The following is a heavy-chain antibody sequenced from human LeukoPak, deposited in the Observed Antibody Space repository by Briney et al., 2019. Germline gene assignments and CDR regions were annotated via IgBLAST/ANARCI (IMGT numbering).Heavy chain of an antibody. V-gene: IGHV4-39*01. D-gene: IGHD3-3*01. J-gene: IGHJ4*02. CDR1: GGSISSSSYY. CDR3: ARHGNDFWSGYYSGNFDY. CDR2: IYYSGST. Sequence: SETLSLTCTVSGGSISSSSYYWGWIRQPPGKGLEWIGSIYYSGSTYYNPSLESRVTISVDTSKNQFSLKLSSVTAADTAVYYCARHGNDFWSGYYSGNFDYWGQGTLVTVSS.